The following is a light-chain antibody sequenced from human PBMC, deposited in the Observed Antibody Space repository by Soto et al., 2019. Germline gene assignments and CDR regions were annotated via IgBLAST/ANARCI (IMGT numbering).Light chain of an antibody. CDR3: HQYGSSPWT. J-gene: IGKJ1*01. CDR2: GAS. V-gene: IGKV3-20*01. Sequence: EIVLTQSPGTLSLSPGERATLSCRASEGVVSNYLAWYQHKPGQAPRLLFFGASNRATGIPDRVSGSGSGTDFTLTISRVEPEDFAVYYCHQYGSSPWTLGQGTKVDIK. CDR1: EGVVSNY.